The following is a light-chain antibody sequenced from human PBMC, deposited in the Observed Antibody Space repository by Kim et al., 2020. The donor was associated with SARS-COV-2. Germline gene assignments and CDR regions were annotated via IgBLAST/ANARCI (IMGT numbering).Light chain of an antibody. J-gene: IGLJ1*01. Sequence: SYELTQPPSVSVSPGQTARITCPGDALPKQYAYWYQQKPGQAPVLVIYKDSERPSGIPERFSGSSSGTTVTLTISGVQAEDEADYYCQSADSSGTYVFGT. V-gene: IGLV3-25*03. CDR1: ALPKQY. CDR3: QSADSSGTYV. CDR2: KDS.